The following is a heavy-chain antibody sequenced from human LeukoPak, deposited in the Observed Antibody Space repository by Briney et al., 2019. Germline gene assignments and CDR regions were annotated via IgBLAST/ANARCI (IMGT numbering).Heavy chain of an antibody. Sequence: SETLSLTCTVSDYSISSNYYWGWIRQPPGKGLEWIGTIYHSGSTYYNPSLKSRLAISVDTSKNQFSLRLSSVTAADTAIYYCARGLYCTNGVCPYYFDYWGQGTLVTVSS. CDR3: ARGLYCTNGVCPYYFDY. V-gene: IGHV4-38-2*02. D-gene: IGHD2-8*01. CDR1: DYSISSNYY. CDR2: IYHSGST. J-gene: IGHJ4*02.